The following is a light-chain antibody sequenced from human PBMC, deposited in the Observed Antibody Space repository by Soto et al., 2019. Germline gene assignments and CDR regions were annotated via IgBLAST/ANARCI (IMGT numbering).Light chain of an antibody. CDR2: GTS. CDR1: QSISSD. J-gene: IGKJ1*01. CDR3: HQYNFWPT. Sequence: EVVMTQSPATLSVSPGERATLSCRASQSISSDLAWYQQKPGQAPRLLIYGTSTRATGVPARFSGGGSGTEFTLTINSLQSEDFAVYFCHQYNFWPTFGQGTKVAIK. V-gene: IGKV3-15*01.